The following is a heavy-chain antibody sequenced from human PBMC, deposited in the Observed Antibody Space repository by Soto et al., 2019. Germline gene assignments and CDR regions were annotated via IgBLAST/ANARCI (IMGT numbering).Heavy chain of an antibody. V-gene: IGHV3-11*01. D-gene: IGHD2-8*01. J-gene: IGHJ4*02. CDR2: ISNSDTTI. CDR1: GFTFSDYY. Sequence: PGGSLRLSCAASGFTFSDYYMSWIRQAPGKGLEWVSYISNSDTTIYYADSVKGRFTISRDNAKNSLYLQMNSLRAEDTALYYCAKNGLDNSPSAIDSWGPGTLVTVSS. CDR3: AKNGLDNSPSAIDS.